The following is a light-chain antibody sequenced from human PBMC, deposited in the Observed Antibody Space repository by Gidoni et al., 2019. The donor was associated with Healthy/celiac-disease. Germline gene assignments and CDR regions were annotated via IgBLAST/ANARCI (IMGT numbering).Light chain of an antibody. J-gene: IGKJ4*01. CDR1: QSISSY. CDR2: AAS. Sequence: DIKMTQSPSSLSASVGERVTITCRASQSISSYLNWYQQKPGKAPKLLLYAASSLQSGVPSRFSGSGSGTDLTTTTSSLQPEDVVTYYCQQSYSTPPLTFGGGTKVEIK. CDR3: QQSYSTPPLT. V-gene: IGKV1-39*01.